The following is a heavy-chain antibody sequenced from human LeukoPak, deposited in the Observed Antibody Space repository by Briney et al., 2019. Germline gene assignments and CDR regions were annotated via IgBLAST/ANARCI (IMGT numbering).Heavy chain of an antibody. CDR1: GGSISSGGYS. V-gene: IGHV4-30-2*01. Sequence: SETLSLTCAVSGGSISSGGYSWSWIRQPPGKGLEWIGYIYHSGITYYNPSLKSRVTISVDRSKNQFSLKLSSVTAADTAVYYWARSGYYNDYWGQGTLVTVSS. J-gene: IGHJ4*02. CDR2: IYHSGIT. D-gene: IGHD3-22*01. CDR3: ARSGYYNDY.